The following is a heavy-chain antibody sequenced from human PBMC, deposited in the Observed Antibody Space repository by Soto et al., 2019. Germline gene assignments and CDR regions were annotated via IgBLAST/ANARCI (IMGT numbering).Heavy chain of an antibody. CDR3: ARRDIAARRGWGYYYYMDV. J-gene: IGHJ6*03. D-gene: IGHD6-6*01. CDR2: MNPNSGNT. V-gene: IGHV1-8*01. Sequence: GASVKVSCKASGYTFTSYDINWVRQSTGQGLEWMGWMNPNSGNTGYAQKFQGRVTMTRNTSISTAFMELSSLRSEDTAVYYCARRDIAARRGWGYYYYMDVWGKGTTVTVSS. CDR1: GYTFTSYD.